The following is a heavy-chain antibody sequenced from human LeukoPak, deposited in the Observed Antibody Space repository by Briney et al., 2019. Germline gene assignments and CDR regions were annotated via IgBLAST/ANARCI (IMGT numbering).Heavy chain of an antibody. CDR2: INHSGST. CDR1: GGSFSGYY. J-gene: IGHJ4*02. V-gene: IGHV4-34*01. Sequence: SETLSLTCAVYGGSFSGYYWSWIRQPPGKGLEWIGEINHSGSTNYNPSLKSRVTISVDTSKNQFSLKLSPVTAADTAVYYCASGAWIQLWPQYYWGQGTLVTVSS. D-gene: IGHD5-18*01. CDR3: ASGAWIQLWPQYY.